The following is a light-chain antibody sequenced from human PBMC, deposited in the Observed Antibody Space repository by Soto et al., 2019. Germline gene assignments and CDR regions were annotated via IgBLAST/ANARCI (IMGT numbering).Light chain of an antibody. CDR3: CSYAGSYTYV. Sequence: SVLTQPASVSGSPGQSITVSCTGTSSDVGYYDYVSWYQQHPGKAPQLIIYEVSHRPSGVSDRFSGSKSDNTASLTISGLQAEDEADYYCCSYAGSYTYVFGTGTKVTVL. V-gene: IGLV2-14*01. CDR2: EVS. CDR1: SSDVGYYDY. J-gene: IGLJ1*01.